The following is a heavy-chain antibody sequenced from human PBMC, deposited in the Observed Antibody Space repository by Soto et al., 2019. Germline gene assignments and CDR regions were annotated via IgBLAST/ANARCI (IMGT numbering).Heavy chain of an antibody. CDR2: VSIGGST. V-gene: IGHV3-23*01. CDR3: AKRRGAGGHFDY. CDR1: GFTFSSYA. D-gene: IGHD2-15*01. J-gene: IGHJ4*02. Sequence: GGSLRLSCAASGFTFSSYAMGWVRQGPGKGLEWVAVVSIGGSTHYADSVRGRFTISRDNSKNTLSLQMNSLTAEDTAVYFCAKRRGAGGHFDYRGQGALVTVSS.